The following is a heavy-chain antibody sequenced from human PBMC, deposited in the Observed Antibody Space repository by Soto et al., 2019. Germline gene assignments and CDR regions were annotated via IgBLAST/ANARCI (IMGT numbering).Heavy chain of an antibody. CDR3: ATGYYYGSGSYPRGVQFDY. CDR1: GGSISSYY. V-gene: IGHV4-59*08. Sequence: SETLSLTCTVSGGSISSYYWSWIRQPPGKGLEWIGYIYYSGSTNYNPSLKSRVTISVDTSKNQFSLKLSSVTAADTAVYYCATGYYYGSGSYPRGVQFDYWGQGTLVTVSS. J-gene: IGHJ4*02. D-gene: IGHD3-10*01. CDR2: IYYSGST.